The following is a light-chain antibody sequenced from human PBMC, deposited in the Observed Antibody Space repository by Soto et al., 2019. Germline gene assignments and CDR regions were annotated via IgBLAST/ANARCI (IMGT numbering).Light chain of an antibody. CDR2: KAS. V-gene: IGKV1-5*03. CDR1: QSISNW. J-gene: IGKJ4*01. Sequence: DIQMTQSPSTLSASVGDRVTITCRASQSISNWLAWCQQKPGKAPNLLIYKASGLESGVPSRFSGSGSGTKFTLIISSLTPEDSATYYCQDYHNYSPTFGGATKVEIK. CDR3: QDYHNYSPT.